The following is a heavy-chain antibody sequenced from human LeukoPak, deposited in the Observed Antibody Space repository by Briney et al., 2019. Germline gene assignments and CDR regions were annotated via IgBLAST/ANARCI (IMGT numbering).Heavy chain of an antibody. CDR1: GFTFSSSW. Sequence: GGSLRLSCAASGFTFSSSWMSWVRQAPGKGLEWVANIKKDRSETYYVDSVKGRFTISRDNAKNSLYLQMNSLRAEDTAIYYCARGRYSSTTYYFDSWGQGTLVTVSS. J-gene: IGHJ4*02. CDR2: IKKDRSET. V-gene: IGHV3-7*03. D-gene: IGHD6-13*01. CDR3: ARGRYSSTTYYFDS.